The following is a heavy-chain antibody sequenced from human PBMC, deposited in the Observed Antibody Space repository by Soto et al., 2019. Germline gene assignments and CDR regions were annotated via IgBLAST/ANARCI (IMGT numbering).Heavy chain of an antibody. CDR1: GYTFTSYG. J-gene: IGHJ6*02. CDR3: ARVKRAGYCSSTSCPLPGLYYYYGMDV. Sequence: ASVKVSCKASGYTFTSYGISWVRQAPGQGLEWMGWISAYNGNTNYAQKLQGRVTMTTDTSTSTAYMELRSLRSDDTAVYYCARVKRAGYCSSTSCPLPGLYYYYGMDVWGQGTTVTVSS. V-gene: IGHV1-18*01. D-gene: IGHD2-2*01. CDR2: ISAYNGNT.